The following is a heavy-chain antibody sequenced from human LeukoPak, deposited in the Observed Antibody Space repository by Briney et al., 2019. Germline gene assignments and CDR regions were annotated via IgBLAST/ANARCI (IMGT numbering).Heavy chain of an antibody. CDR3: ARGYDSLGFYIDY. CDR2: ISHDGSNE. CDR1: GFTFNSYP. V-gene: IGHV3-30*04. J-gene: IGHJ4*02. Sequence: VQLVESGGGVVQPGRSLRLSCAASGFTFNSYPMHWVRQAPGKGLEWVAVISHDGSNEYHADSVKGRFTISRDSSKSTLSLQMNSLRAEDTAVYYCARGYDSLGFYIDYWGQGTLVIVSS. D-gene: IGHD3-22*01.